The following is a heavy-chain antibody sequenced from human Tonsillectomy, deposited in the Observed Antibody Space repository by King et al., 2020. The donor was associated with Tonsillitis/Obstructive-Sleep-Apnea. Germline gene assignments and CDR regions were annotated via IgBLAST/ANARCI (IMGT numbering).Heavy chain of an antibody. Sequence: VQLVESGGGLVQPGGSLRLSCEASGFTFSSYAMSWVRQAPGKGLEWVSSITGSDKRTHYADSVKGRFTISRDNYKNTLYLQTIGLRAEDTAVYYCAKEQGSSRYYFDYWGQGTLVTVSS. V-gene: IGHV3-23*04. J-gene: IGHJ4*02. CDR3: AKEQGSSRYYFDY. CDR2: ITGSDKRT. D-gene: IGHD6-13*01. CDR1: GFTFSSYA.